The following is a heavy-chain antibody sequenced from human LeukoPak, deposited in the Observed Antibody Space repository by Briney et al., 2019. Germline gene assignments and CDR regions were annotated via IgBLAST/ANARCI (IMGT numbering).Heavy chain of an antibody. CDR1: GFSFSGHW. D-gene: IGHD6-6*01. Sequence: GGSLRLSCTASGFSFSGHWMHWARQLPGKGLVWVSRISPTGNTTSYADSVKGRFTVSRDNAKNTLYLQVNNLRAEDTAVYYCARGPNSNWSGLDFWGQGTLLTVSS. CDR3: ARGPNSNWSGLDF. V-gene: IGHV3-74*01. J-gene: IGHJ4*02. CDR2: ISPTGNTT.